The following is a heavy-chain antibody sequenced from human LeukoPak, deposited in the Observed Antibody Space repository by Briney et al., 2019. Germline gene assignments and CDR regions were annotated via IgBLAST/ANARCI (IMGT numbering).Heavy chain of an antibody. V-gene: IGHV3-20*04. J-gene: IGHJ5*02. CDR1: GFTFDDYG. CDR3: ARDFPYCSSTSCFYNWFDP. Sequence: GGSLRLSCAASGFTFDDYGMSWVRQAPGKGLEWVSGINWNGGSTGYADSVKGRFTISRDNAKNSLYLQMNSLRAEDTALYYCARDFPYCSSTSCFYNWFDPWGQGTPVTVSS. CDR2: INWNGGST. D-gene: IGHD2-2*01.